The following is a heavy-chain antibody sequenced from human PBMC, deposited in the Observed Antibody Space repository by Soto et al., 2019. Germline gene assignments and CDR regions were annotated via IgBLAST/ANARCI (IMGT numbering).Heavy chain of an antibody. CDR2: ISYDGSNK. CDR3: AKDQLGMDV. D-gene: IGHD2-2*01. Sequence: QVQLVESGGGVVQPGRSLRLSCAASGFTFSNYGMHWVRQAPGKGLEWVAVISYDGSNKYYADSVKGRFTISRDNSKNTLYLQMNSLRAEDTAVYYCAKDQLGMDVWGQGTTVTVSS. V-gene: IGHV3-30*18. CDR1: GFTFSNYG. J-gene: IGHJ6*02.